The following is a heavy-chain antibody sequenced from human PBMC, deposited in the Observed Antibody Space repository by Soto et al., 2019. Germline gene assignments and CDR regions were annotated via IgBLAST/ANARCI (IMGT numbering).Heavy chain of an antibody. D-gene: IGHD1-26*01. CDR1: GFTFSSYG. Sequence: QPGGSLRLSCAASGFTFSSYGMHWVRQAPGKGLEWVAVIWYDGSNKYYADSVKGRFTISRDNSKNTLYLQMNSLRAEDTAVYYCAREGEWELPFFDYWGQGTLVTVSS. V-gene: IGHV3-33*01. CDR2: IWYDGSNK. CDR3: AREGEWELPFFDY. J-gene: IGHJ4*02.